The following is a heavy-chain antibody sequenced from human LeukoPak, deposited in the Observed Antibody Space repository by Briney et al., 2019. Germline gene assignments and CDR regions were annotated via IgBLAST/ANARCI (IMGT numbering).Heavy chain of an antibody. D-gene: IGHD2-2*03. Sequence: PSETLSLTCAVYGGSFSGYYWSWIRQPPGKGLEWIGEINHSGSTNYNPSLKSRVTISVDTSKNQFSLKLSSVTAADTAVYYCARGMDIVVVPAANATSNFDYWGQGTLVTVSS. CDR3: ARGMDIVVVPAANATSNFDY. J-gene: IGHJ4*02. CDR1: GGSFSGYY. V-gene: IGHV4-34*01. CDR2: INHSGST.